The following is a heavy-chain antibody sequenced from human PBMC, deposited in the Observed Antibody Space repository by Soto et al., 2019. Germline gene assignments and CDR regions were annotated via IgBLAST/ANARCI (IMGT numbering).Heavy chain of an antibody. V-gene: IGHV3-11*01. Sequence: GGSLRLSCAASGFIFTDYSMAWIRQAPGKGLEWISYITTGGETTLYAASVEGRFTISRDNAKKALFLQMNSLRADDTAVYFCARDPQRRDGYNFDAWGQGTLVTVSS. CDR2: ITTGGETT. D-gene: IGHD5-12*01. CDR1: GFIFTDYS. J-gene: IGHJ4*02. CDR3: ARDPQRRDGYNFDA.